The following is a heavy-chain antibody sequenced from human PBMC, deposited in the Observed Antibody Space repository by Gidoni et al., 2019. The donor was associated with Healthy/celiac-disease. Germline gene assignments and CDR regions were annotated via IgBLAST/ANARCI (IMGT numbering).Heavy chain of an antibody. Sequence: EVQLLEPGGGLVQPGGSLRLSCAASGFTFSSYAMSWVRQAPGKGLEWVSAISGRGGSTYYADSVKGRFTISRDNSKNTLYLQMNSLRAEDTAVYYCAKEGRMIVVVSEFDYWGQGTLVTVSS. CDR2: ISGRGGST. V-gene: IGHV3-23*01. D-gene: IGHD3-22*01. J-gene: IGHJ4*02. CDR1: GFTFSSYA. CDR3: AKEGRMIVVVSEFDY.